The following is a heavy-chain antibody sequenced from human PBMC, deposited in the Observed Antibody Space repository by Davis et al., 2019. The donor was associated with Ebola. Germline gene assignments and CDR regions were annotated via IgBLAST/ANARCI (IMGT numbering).Heavy chain of an antibody. CDR2: IYHSGST. D-gene: IGHD3-22*01. CDR1: GGSISSGGYS. J-gene: IGHJ3*02. V-gene: IGHV4-30-2*01. CDR3: ARGPEEMNYDSSGSDAFDI. Sequence: LRLSCAVSGGSISSGGYSWSWIRQPPGKGLEWIGYIYHSGSTYYNPSLKSRVTISVDRSKNQFSLKLSSVTAADTAVYYCARGPEEMNYDSSGSDAFDIWGQGTMVTVPS.